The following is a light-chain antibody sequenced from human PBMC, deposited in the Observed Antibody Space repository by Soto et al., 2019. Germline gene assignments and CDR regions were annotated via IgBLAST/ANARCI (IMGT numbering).Light chain of an antibody. CDR3: VSWDDSLSGLV. Sequence: QSALTQPPSASGTPGQRVTISCSGRSANIGNNYVCWYQHLPGTAPKLLIYSNHQRPSGVPDRFSGSKSGTSASLAISGLRSEDEGDYYCVSWDDSLSGLVFGTGTKVTVL. CDR2: SNH. J-gene: IGLJ1*01. V-gene: IGLV1-47*02. CDR1: SANIGNNY.